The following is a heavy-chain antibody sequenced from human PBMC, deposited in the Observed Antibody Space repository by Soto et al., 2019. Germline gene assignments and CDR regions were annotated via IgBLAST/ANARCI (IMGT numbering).Heavy chain of an antibody. CDR1: GGSISSYY. V-gene: IGHV4-59*01. CDR3: ARDCGWDCRGGSCRTAPCAFDI. Sequence: SETLSLTCTVSGGSISSYYWSWIRQPPGKGLEWIGYIYYSGSTNYNPSLKSRVTISVDTSKNQFSLKLSSVTAADTAVYYCARDCGWDCRGGSCRTAPCAFDIWGQGTMVTVSS. D-gene: IGHD2-15*01. CDR2: IYYSGST. J-gene: IGHJ3*02.